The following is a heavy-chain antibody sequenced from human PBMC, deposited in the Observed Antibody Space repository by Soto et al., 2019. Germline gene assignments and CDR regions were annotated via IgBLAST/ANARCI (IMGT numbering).Heavy chain of an antibody. CDR1: GFTFSTYA. V-gene: IGHV3-23*01. CDR3: AKGFLTLWFGEG. J-gene: IGHJ4*02. CDR2: ISSSGDST. Sequence: EVQLLESGGGLVQPGGALRLTCAASGFTFSTYAMTWVRQAPGKGLDWVSTISSSGDSTYFPDSVRGRFSISRDTSKNTLYLQMNSLRAEDTAVYYCAKGFLTLWFGEGWGQGTLVTVSS. D-gene: IGHD3-10*01.